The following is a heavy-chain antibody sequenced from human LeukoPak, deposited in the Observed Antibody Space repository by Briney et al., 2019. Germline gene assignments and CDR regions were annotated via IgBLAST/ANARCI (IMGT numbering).Heavy chain of an antibody. J-gene: IGHJ6*04. CDR2: IKQDGSEK. CDR1: GFTFSSYW. Sequence: GGSLGLSCAASGFTFSSYWMSWVRQAPGKGLEWVANIKQDGSEKYYVDSVKGRFTISRDNAKNSLYLQMNSLRAEDTAVYYCARAPPRRLLWFGMDVWGKGTTVTVSS. V-gene: IGHV3-7*03. CDR3: ARAPPRRLLWFGMDV. D-gene: IGHD3-10*01.